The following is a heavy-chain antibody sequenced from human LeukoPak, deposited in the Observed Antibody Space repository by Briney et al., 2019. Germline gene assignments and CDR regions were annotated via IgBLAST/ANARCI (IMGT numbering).Heavy chain of an antibody. J-gene: IGHJ4*02. CDR1: GFTFSAHH. CDR2: ARNKANSYTT. D-gene: IGHD3-10*01. CDR3: ARENYGSGSYYIYHFDL. Sequence: PGGSLRLSCAAPGFTFSAHHMDWVRPAPGKGLEGVARARNKANSYTTEYAASVQGRFTISRDDSKSSLYLQMNSLKTEDTAVYYCARENYGSGSYYIYHFDLWGQGTLVTVSS. V-gene: IGHV3-72*01.